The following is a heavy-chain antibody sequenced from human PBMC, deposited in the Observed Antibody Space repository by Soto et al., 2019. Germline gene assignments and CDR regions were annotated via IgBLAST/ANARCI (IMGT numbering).Heavy chain of an antibody. V-gene: IGHV6-1*01. Sequence: SQTLSLTCAISGDSVSGNSAAWNWIRQSPSRGLEWLGRTYYRSKWYNDYAVSVKSRITVTPDTSKNQFSLHLNSVTPEDTAVYSCARESGYYETRDSYFDYWGQGALVTVSS. CDR3: ARESGYYETRDSYFDY. D-gene: IGHD3-16*01. CDR2: TYYRSKWYN. J-gene: IGHJ4*02. CDR1: GDSVSGNSAA.